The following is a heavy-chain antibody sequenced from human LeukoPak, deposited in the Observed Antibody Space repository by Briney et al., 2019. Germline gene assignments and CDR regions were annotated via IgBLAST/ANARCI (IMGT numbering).Heavy chain of an antibody. D-gene: IGHD5-12*01. CDR2: INHSGST. CDR1: GVSVRSDSYY. V-gene: IGHV4-34*01. CDR3: ARVPRYSGYDSPVS. Sequence: SETLSLTCPVSGVSVRSDSYYWSWIRQPPGKGLEWIGEINHSGSTNYNPSLKSRVTISVDTSKNQFSLKLSSVTAADTAVYYCARVPRYSGYDSPVSWGQGTLVTVSS. J-gene: IGHJ4*02.